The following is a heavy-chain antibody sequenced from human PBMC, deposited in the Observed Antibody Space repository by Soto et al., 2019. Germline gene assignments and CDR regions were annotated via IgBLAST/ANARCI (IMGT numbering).Heavy chain of an antibody. J-gene: IGHJ3*02. D-gene: IGHD4-17*01. CDR3: AKDMTTVTHREGAFDI. CDR2: ISGSGGST. CDR1: GFTFSSYA. Sequence: GGSLRLSCAASGFTFSSYAMSWVRQAPGKGLEWVSAISGSGGSTYYADSVKGRFTISRDNSKNTLYLQMNSLRAEDTAVYYCAKDMTTVTHREGAFDIWGQGTMVTVSS. V-gene: IGHV3-23*01.